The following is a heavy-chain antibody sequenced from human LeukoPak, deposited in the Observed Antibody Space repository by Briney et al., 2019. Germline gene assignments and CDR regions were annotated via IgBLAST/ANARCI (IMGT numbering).Heavy chain of an antibody. CDR3: TRSLAQLGAWYFDL. D-gene: IGHD7-27*01. Sequence: SETLFLSCTVCGGSISSRGYYWSWIRQPPGKGLEWIGYMYYTGSANYNPSLRSRVTISVDTSKNQFSLKLSSVTAADTAVYYCTRSLAQLGAWYFDLWGRGTLVTVSS. CDR1: GGSISSRGYY. J-gene: IGHJ2*01. CDR2: MYYTGSA. V-gene: IGHV4-61*08.